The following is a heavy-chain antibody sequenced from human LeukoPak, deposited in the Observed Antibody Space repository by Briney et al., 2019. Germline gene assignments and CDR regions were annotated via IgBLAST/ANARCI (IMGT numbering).Heavy chain of an antibody. CDR3: ARDPEWKLGLYYDWLAAGCDAFDI. CDR1: GFTFSSYS. D-gene: IGHD3-9*01. J-gene: IGHJ3*02. Sequence: GGSLRLSCAASGFTFSSYSMNWVRQAPGKGLEWVSSISSSSSYIYYADSVKGRFTISRDNAKNSLYLQMNSLRAEDTAVYYCARDPEWKLGLYYDWLAAGCDAFDIWGQGTMVTVSS. CDR2: ISSSSSYI. V-gene: IGHV3-21*01.